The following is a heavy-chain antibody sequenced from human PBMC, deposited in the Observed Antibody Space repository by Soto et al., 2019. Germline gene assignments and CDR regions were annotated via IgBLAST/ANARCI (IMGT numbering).Heavy chain of an antibody. J-gene: IGHJ6*03. D-gene: IGHD6-6*01. V-gene: IGHV4-59*08. CDR2: IYYSGST. Sequence: SETLSLTCTVSGGSISSYYWSRIRQPPGKGLEWIGYIYYSGSTNYNPSLKSRVTISVDTSKNQFSLKLSSVTAADTAVYYCARLRQLAPRYYYYYYYMDVWGKGTTVTVSS. CDR1: GGSISSYY. CDR3: ARLRQLAPRYYYYYYYMDV.